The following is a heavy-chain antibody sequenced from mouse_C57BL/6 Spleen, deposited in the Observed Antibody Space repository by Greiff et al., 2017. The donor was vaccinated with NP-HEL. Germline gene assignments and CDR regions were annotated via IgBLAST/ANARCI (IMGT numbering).Heavy chain of an antibody. CDR3: ARRENYYGSIDY. V-gene: IGHV5-17*01. Sequence: EVKLMESGGGLVKPGGSLKLSCAASGFTFSDYGMHWVRQAPEKGLEWVAYISSGSSTIYYADTVKGRFPISRDNAKNTLFLQMTSLRSEDTAMYYCARRENYYGSIDYWGQGTTLTVSS. D-gene: IGHD1-1*01. J-gene: IGHJ2*01. CDR1: GFTFSDYG. CDR2: ISSGSSTI.